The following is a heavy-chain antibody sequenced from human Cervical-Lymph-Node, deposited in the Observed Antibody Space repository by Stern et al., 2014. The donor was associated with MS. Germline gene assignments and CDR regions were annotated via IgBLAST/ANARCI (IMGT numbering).Heavy chain of an antibody. Sequence: QVQLVESGAEVTKPGASVKVSCKASGGTFSKFPISWVRQAPRQGLDWMGGIFPVFGTTTYAQEFRGRVTITADVSTSTVDMELSSLRSDDTAVYDWALSSEASDRGYSLGYDLWGQGTLVTVSS. J-gene: IGHJ5*02. CDR3: ALSSEASDRGYSLGYDL. V-gene: IGHV1-69*01. CDR1: GGTFSKFP. D-gene: IGHD1-1*01. CDR2: IFPVFGTT.